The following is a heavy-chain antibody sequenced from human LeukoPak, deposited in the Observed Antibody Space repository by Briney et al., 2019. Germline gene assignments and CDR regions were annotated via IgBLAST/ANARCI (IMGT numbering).Heavy chain of an antibody. Sequence: SETLSLTCAVSGGSISSGGYSWSWIRQQPGKGLEWIGYIYHSGSTYYNPSLKSRVTISVDRSKNQFSLKLSSVTAADTAVYYCARGRPDYYDSSGYGSDALDIWGQGTMVTVSS. CDR1: GGSISSGGYS. D-gene: IGHD3-22*01. CDR3: ARGRPDYYDSSGYGSDALDI. V-gene: IGHV4-30-2*01. J-gene: IGHJ3*02. CDR2: IYHSGST.